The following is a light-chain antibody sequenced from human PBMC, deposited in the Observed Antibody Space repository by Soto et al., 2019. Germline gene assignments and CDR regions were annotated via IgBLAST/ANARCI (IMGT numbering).Light chain of an antibody. CDR1: QSVSSN. V-gene: IGKV3-15*01. Sequence: EIVMTQSPATLSVSPGERATLSCRASQSVSSNLAWYQQKPGQAPRLLIYGASTRATGIPARFSGSGSGTDFTLTISSLKSEDFAVYYCQQYNNWSPWTFGQGTKVEIK. CDR3: QQYNNWSPWT. CDR2: GAS. J-gene: IGKJ1*01.